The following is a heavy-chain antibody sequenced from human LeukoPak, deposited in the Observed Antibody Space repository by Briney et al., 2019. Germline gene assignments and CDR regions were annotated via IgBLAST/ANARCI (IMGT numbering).Heavy chain of an antibody. J-gene: IGHJ4*02. CDR1: GGSISSYY. V-gene: IGHV4-59*01. D-gene: IGHD6-13*01. CDR3: ASGRQLEYFDY. Sequence: SETLSLTCTVSGGSISSYYWSWIRQPPGKGLEWVGYIYYSGSTNYNPSLKSRATISVDTSKNQFSLKLSSVTAADTAVYYCASGRQLEYFDYWGQGTLVTVSS. CDR2: IYYSGST.